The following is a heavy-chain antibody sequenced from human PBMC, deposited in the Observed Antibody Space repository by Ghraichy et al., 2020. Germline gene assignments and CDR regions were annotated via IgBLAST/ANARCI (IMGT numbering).Heavy chain of an antibody. CDR2: ISGSGVST. V-gene: IGHV3-23*01. CDR3: AKRAEYQRDWYFDL. CDR1: GFTFSSYA. J-gene: IGHJ2*01. Sequence: LSLTCAASGFTFSSYAMNWVRQAPGKGLEWVSSISGSGVSTYYADSVKGRFTISRDTSKNMMYLEMNSLRAEDTAVYYCAKRAEYQRDWYFDLWGRGTLVTVSS. D-gene: IGHD2-2*01.